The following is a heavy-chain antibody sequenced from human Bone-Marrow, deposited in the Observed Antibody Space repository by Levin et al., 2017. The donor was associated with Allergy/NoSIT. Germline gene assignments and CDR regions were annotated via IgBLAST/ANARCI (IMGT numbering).Heavy chain of an antibody. D-gene: IGHD7-27*01. Sequence: ESLKISCTVSGYSINSGYNWAWIRHSPGGRLEWIASIYQTDVLYYNPSLKGRVTISMDASKNQFSLRLNSVTVADTGVYFCARDRHSAWGNFDFWGQGALVSVSS. CDR2: IYQTDVL. J-gene: IGHJ4*02. V-gene: IGHV4-38-2*02. CDR1: GYSINSGYN. CDR3: ARDRHSAWGNFDF.